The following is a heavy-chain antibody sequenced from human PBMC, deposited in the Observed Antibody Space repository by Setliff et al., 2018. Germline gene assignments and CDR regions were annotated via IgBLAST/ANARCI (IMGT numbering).Heavy chain of an antibody. D-gene: IGHD2-21*02. Sequence: ASVKVSCKASGGTFSSYAISWVRQAPGQGLEWMGGIIPILGIANYAQKFQGRVTITADKSTSTAYMELSSLRSEDTAVYYCARHVLSTRSGGDSAYYYYYMDVWGKGTTVTVSS. CDR3: ARHVLSTRSGGDSAYYYYYMDV. J-gene: IGHJ6*03. V-gene: IGHV1-69*10. CDR2: IIPILGIA. CDR1: GGTFSSYA.